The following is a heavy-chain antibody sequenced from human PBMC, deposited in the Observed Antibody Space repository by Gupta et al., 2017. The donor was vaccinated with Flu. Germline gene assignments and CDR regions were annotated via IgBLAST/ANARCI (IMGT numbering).Heavy chain of an antibody. CDR3: AKDIVPRGMEGIFDY. CDR2: ISWNRGSI. J-gene: IGHJ4*02. CDR1: GFTFGDHA. V-gene: IGHV3-9*01. Sequence: EVQLVVSGGGLVQPGRSLRLYCVVSGFTFGDHAMHWFRQAPGKGLEWVSGISWNRGSIGYADSVKGRFTISRDNAKNSLYLQMNSLRTEDTAFYYCAKDIVPRGMEGIFDYWGQGNLVTVSS. D-gene: IGHD6-13*01.